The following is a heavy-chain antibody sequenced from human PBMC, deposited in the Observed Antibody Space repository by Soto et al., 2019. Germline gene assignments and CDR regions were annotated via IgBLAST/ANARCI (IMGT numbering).Heavy chain of an antibody. CDR3: ARGQQELVDDDDGFDV. J-gene: IGHJ3*01. D-gene: IGHD6-13*01. V-gene: IGHV1-69*01. CDR1: EGTSSSHV. CDR2: VIPVFGTS. Sequence: QVKLVQSGAEVKQPGSSVKVSCRASEGTSSSHVINWVRQAPGQGLEWMGGVIPVFGTSKFAQKFRGRVTIIADESTNTAYMELSSLRSEDTAMYYWARGQQELVDDDDGFDVWGQGTLVTVSS.